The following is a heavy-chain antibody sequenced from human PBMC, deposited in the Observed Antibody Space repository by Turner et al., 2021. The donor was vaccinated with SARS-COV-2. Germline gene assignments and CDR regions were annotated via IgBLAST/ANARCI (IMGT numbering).Heavy chain of an antibody. V-gene: IGHV4-39*01. CDR1: GCSISSSSYY. J-gene: IGHJ6*03. CDR3: ARVKSTVTTYYYCYMDV. CDR2: AQYRGTT. Sequence: QLQLQESGPGLVTPSETLSLTCSVSGCSISSSSYYWGWIRQPQGKGPEWIGRAQYRGTTNYNPSLGSRVTISVDTSNNQFSLNLNSVTAADTAVYYGARVKSTVTTYYYCYMDVWGKGTTVTVSS. D-gene: IGHD4-4*01.